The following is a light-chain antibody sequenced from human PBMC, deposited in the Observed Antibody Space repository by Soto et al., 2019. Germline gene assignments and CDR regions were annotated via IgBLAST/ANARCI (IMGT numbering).Light chain of an antibody. CDR2: AAS. V-gene: IGKV3-15*01. J-gene: IGKJ5*01. CDR1: PPLSRN. CDR3: QEYGSSPIT. Sequence: EIVMTQSPDNLSVSLGRGATLSRRASPPLSRNLPWYQQQPCHAPQALLYAASTRATDIPARFSGGGSGTELTLTISSLQSEDFAIYLCQEYGSSPITFGQGTRLE.